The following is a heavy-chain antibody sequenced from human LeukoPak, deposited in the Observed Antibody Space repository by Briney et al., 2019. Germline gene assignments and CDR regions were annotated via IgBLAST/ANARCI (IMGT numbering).Heavy chain of an antibody. CDR2: VGASGVNI. CDR1: GYTFPSYS. CDR3: VRGGRGRGHYFVY. Sequence: GGSLRLSCAASGYTFPSYSLNWVRQSPGKGLEWISYVGASGVNIYYADSVTGRFIISRDNAEKSVYLQMSSLRVEDTAVYYCVRGGRGRGHYFVYWGQGPEVSVSS. V-gene: IGHV3-48*04. J-gene: IGHJ4*02. D-gene: IGHD3-10*01.